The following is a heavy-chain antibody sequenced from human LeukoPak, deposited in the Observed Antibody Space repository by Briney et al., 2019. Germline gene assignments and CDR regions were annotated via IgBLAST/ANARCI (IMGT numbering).Heavy chain of an antibody. CDR2: ISYDGSNK. D-gene: IGHD6-19*01. CDR1: GFTFSSYG. CDR3: AKGPYSSGWYYFDY. J-gene: IGHJ4*02. Sequence: GGSLRLSCAASGFTFSSYGMHWVRQAPGKGLEWVAVISYDGSNKYCADSVKGRFTISRDNSKNTLYLQMNSLRAEDTAVYYCAKGPYSSGWYYFDYWGQGTLVTVSS. V-gene: IGHV3-30*18.